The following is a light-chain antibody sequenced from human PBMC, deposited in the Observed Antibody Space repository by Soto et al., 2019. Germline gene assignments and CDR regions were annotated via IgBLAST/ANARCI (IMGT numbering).Light chain of an antibody. J-gene: IGLJ2*01. CDR3: TSYTAFSTDIL. V-gene: IGLV2-14*01. Sequence: QSALTQPASVSGSPGQSITISCTGTSSDVGNYNFVSWYQHHAGTAPKLIIYQVTNRPSGVSDRFSGSKSGDTDSLTISGLQAEDEADYYCTSYTAFSTDILFGGGTKLTVL. CDR1: SSDVGNYNF. CDR2: QVT.